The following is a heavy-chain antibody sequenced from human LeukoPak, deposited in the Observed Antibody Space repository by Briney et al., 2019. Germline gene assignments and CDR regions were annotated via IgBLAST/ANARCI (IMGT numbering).Heavy chain of an antibody. CDR1: GVSISSSNSY. D-gene: IGHD3-16*02. CDR3: ARVYRYDYVWGSYRYTGGAFDI. CDR2: IYYSGNT. V-gene: IGHV4-39*07. J-gene: IGHJ3*02. Sequence: SETLSLTCTVSGVSISSSNSYWGWIRQPPGKGLEWIGSIYYSGNTYYNASLKSQVSISIDTSKNQFSLKLSSVTAADTAVYYCARVYRYDYVWGSYRYTGGAFDIWGQGTMVTVSS.